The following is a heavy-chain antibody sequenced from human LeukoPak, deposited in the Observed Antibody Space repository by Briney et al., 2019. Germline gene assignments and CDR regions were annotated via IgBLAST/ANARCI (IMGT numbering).Heavy chain of an antibody. D-gene: IGHD2-2*01. J-gene: IGHJ3*02. V-gene: IGHV1-69*13. CDR2: IIPNFGTA. CDR1: GGTFSSYA. CDR3: ARDHDVVVPAATRAFDI. Sequence: ASVKVSCKASGGTFSSYAISWVRQAPGQGLEWMGGIIPNFGTANYAQKFQGRVTITADESTSTAYMELSSLRSEDTAVYYCARDHDVVVPAATRAFDIWGQGTMVTVSS.